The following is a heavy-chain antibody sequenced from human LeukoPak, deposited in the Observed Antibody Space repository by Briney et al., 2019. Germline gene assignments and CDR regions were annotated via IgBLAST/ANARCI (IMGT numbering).Heavy chain of an antibody. Sequence: PSETPSLTCSVSGGSISGYFWSWIRQPPGKELEWIGHMYISGSTNYNPSLKSRVTISLDTSKSQFSLRLTSVTAADTAVYYCVRMTAGRLHWGYLDYWGQGTLVAVSS. CDR2: MYISGST. CDR1: GGSISGYF. J-gene: IGHJ4*02. CDR3: VRMTAGRLHWGYLDY. V-gene: IGHV4-4*09. D-gene: IGHD7-27*01.